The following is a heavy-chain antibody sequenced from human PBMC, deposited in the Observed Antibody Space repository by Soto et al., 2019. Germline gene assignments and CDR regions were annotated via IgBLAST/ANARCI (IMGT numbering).Heavy chain of an antibody. CDR3: ASTSGYYVYDY. V-gene: IGHV1-3*01. D-gene: IGHD3-22*01. CDR1: GYTFTSYA. Sequence: QVQLVQSGAEVKKPGASVKVSCKASGYTFTSYAMHWVRQAPGQRLEWMGWINAGNGNTKYSQKFQGRVTITRDTSARTTYMELSSMRSEDTAAYYCASTSGYYVYDYWGQGTLVTVSS. J-gene: IGHJ4*02. CDR2: INAGNGNT.